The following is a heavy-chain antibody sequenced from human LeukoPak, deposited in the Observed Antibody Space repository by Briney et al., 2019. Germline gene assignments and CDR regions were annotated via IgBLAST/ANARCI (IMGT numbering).Heavy chain of an antibody. CDR3: ARSGPRVQMLFDI. CDR2: IYYSGST. D-gene: IGHD2-8*01. J-gene: IGHJ3*02. Sequence: SETLSLTCTVSGGSISSGDYYWSWIRQPPGKGLEWIGYIYYSGSTYYNPSLKSRVTISVDTSKNQFSLKLSSVTAADTAVYYCARSGPRVQMLFDIWGQGTMVTVSS. CDR1: GGSISSGDYY. V-gene: IGHV4-30-4*01.